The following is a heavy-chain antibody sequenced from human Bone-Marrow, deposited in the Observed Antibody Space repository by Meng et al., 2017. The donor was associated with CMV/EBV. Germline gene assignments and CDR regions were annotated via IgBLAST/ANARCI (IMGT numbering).Heavy chain of an antibody. J-gene: IGHJ3*02. V-gene: IGHV3-74*01. CDR1: GFTFSSYW. CDR2: INSDGSST. CDR3: ARDGI. Sequence: GESLKISCAASGFTFSSYWMHWVRQAPGKGLVWVSHINSDGSSTSYADSVKGRFTISRDNAKNTLYLQMNSLRAEDTAVDYCARDGIWGQGTMVTVSS.